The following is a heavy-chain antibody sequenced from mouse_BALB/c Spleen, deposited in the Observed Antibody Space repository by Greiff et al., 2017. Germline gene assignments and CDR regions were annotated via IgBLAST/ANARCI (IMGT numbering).Heavy chain of an antibody. CDR1: GYTFSSYW. J-gene: IGHJ3*01. Sequence: QVQLKQSGAELMKPGASVKISCKATGYTFSSYWIEWVKQRPGHGLEWIGEILPGSGSTNYNEKFKGKATFTADTSSNTAYMQLSSLTSEDSAVYYCARPGYGYGFAYWGQGTLVTVSA. CDR2: ILPGSGST. CDR3: ARPGYGYGFAY. D-gene: IGHD1-2*01. V-gene: IGHV1-9*01.